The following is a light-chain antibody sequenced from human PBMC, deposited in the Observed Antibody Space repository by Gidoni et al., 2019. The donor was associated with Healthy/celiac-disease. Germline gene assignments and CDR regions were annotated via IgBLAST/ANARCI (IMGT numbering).Light chain of an antibody. V-gene: IGKV3-15*01. Sequence: EIALTQSPATLSVSPGERATLSCRASQGVSSNLGWYQQKPGQAPRLLIYGASTRATGIPARFSGSGSGTEFTLTISSLQSEDFAVYYCQQYNNWPRTFGQGTKVEIK. CDR3: QQYNNWPRT. CDR1: QGVSSN. CDR2: GAS. J-gene: IGKJ1*01.